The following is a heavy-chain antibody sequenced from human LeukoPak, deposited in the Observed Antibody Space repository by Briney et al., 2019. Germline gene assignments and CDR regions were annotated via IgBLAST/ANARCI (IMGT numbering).Heavy chain of an antibody. J-gene: IGHJ5*02. CDR2: IWYDGSNK. Sequence: PGTSLRLSCAASGLTFKSYGMHWVRQAPGKGLEWVAVIWYDGSNKYYADSVKGRFTISRDNSKNTLYLQMSSLRPDDTAVYYCVRTYDENPLGWFDPWGQGTLVTVSS. D-gene: IGHD5-12*01. V-gene: IGHV3-33*01. CDR1: GLTFKSYG. CDR3: VRTYDENPLGWFDP.